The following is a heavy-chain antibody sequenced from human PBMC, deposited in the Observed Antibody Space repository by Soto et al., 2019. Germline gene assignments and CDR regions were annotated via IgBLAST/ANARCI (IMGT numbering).Heavy chain of an antibody. J-gene: IGHJ4*02. Sequence: QVQLVQSGAEVKKPGASVKVSCKASGYTFTSYDINWVRPATGQGLEWMGWMNPHSGNTVYAQKLQGRVTMTRNTSISTAYIELSSLRSEDTAVYYCARERSYGLDYWGQGTLVTVSS. CDR1: GYTFTSYD. V-gene: IGHV1-8*01. D-gene: IGHD5-18*01. CDR3: ARERSYGLDY. CDR2: MNPHSGNT.